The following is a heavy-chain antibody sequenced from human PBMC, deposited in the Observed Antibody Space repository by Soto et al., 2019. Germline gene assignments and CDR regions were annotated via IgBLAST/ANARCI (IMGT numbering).Heavy chain of an antibody. J-gene: IGHJ4*02. Sequence: LRLSCAASGFIFSSYVMSWVRQAPGKGLEWVPAISGSGDGTFYAGSVMGRFTISRDNNKKTLYLQMNSLRAEDTAVYYCAKDRAYSIVGTNTAALDYWGQGTLVTVSS. CDR1: GFIFSSYV. V-gene: IGHV3-23*01. D-gene: IGHD1-26*01. CDR3: AKDRAYSIVGTNTAALDY. CDR2: ISGSGDGT.